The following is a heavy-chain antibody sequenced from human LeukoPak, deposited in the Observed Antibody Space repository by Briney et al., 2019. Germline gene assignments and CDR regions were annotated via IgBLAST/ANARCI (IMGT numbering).Heavy chain of an antibody. CDR3: ARSGVSSSLPHAFDI. Sequence: GGSLRLSCAASGFTVSSNYMSWVRQAPGKGLEWVSVIYSGGSTYYAHSVKGRFTISRDNSKNTLYLQMNSLRAEDTAVYYCARSGVSSSLPHAFDIWGQGTMVTVSS. V-gene: IGHV3-66*01. CDR1: GFTVSSNY. CDR2: IYSGGST. J-gene: IGHJ3*02. D-gene: IGHD6-13*01.